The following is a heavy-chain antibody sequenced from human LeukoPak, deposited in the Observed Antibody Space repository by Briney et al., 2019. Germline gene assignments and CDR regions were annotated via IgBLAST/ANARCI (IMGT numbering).Heavy chain of an antibody. CDR1: GGSISSSNW. Sequence: SGTLSLTCAVSGGSISSSNWWSWARQPPGKGLEWIGEIYHSGSTNYNPSLKSRVTISVDKSKNQFSLKLSSVTAADTAVYYCARVGQQLAKDAFDIWGQGTMVTVSS. CDR2: IYHSGST. D-gene: IGHD6-13*01. V-gene: IGHV4-4*02. CDR3: ARVGQQLAKDAFDI. J-gene: IGHJ3*02.